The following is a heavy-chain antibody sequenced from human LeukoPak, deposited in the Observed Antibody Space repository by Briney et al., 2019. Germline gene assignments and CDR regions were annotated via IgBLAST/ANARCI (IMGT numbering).Heavy chain of an antibody. V-gene: IGHV1-69-2*01. J-gene: IGHJ6*03. Sequence: ASVKVSCKVSGYTFTDYYMHWVPQAPGKGLEWMGLVDPEDGETIYAEKFQGRVTITSDTSTDTAYMELSSLRSEDTAVYYCATNRYGSGVFAADYMDVWGKGTTVTVSS. CDR1: GYTFTDYY. D-gene: IGHD3-10*01. CDR2: VDPEDGET. CDR3: ATNRYGSGVFAADYMDV.